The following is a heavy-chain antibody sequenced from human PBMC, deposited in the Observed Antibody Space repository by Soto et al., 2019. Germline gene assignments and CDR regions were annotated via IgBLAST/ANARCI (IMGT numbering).Heavy chain of an antibody. D-gene: IGHD3-3*01. Sequence: PSETLSLTCAVYGGSFSGYYWSWIRQPPGKGLEWIGEINHSGSTNYNPSLTSRVTISVDTSKNQFSLKLSSVTAADTAVYYCARVLRFLEWSFDYWGQGTLVTVSS. CDR3: ARVLRFLEWSFDY. CDR1: GGSFSGYY. J-gene: IGHJ4*02. CDR2: INHSGST. V-gene: IGHV4-34*01.